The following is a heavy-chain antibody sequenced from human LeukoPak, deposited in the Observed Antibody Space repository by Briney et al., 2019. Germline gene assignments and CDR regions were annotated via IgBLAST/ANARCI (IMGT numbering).Heavy chain of an antibody. D-gene: IGHD2-2*01. CDR2: FDPEDGET. CDR1: GYTLTELS. J-gene: IGHJ4*02. Sequence: ASVKVSCNVSGYTLTELSMHWVRQAPGKGLEWMGGFDPEDGETIYAQKFQGRVTMTEDTSTDTAYMELSSLRSEDTAVYYCAAFSSTSSLVDYWGQGTLVTVSS. CDR3: AAFSSTSSLVDY. V-gene: IGHV1-24*01.